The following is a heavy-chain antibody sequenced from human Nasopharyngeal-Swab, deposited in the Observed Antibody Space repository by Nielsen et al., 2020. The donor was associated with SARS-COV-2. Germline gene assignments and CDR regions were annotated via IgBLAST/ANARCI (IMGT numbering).Heavy chain of an antibody. CDR3: ARGHNCSGGSCPYYYYGMDV. V-gene: IGHV4-34*01. Sequence: TLSLTRAVYGGSFSGYYWSWIRQPPGKGLEWIGEINHSGSTNYNPSLKSRVTISVDTSKNQFSLKLSSVTAADTAVYYCARGHNCSGGSCPYYYYGMDVWGQGTTVTVSS. J-gene: IGHJ6*02. CDR2: INHSGST. CDR1: GGSFSGYY. D-gene: IGHD2-15*01.